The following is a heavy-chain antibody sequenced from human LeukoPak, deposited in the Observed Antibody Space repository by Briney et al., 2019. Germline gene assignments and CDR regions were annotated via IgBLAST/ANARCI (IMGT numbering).Heavy chain of an antibody. J-gene: IGHJ4*02. Sequence: SETLSLTCTVSGGSISSGSYYWSWIRQPAGKGLEWIGRIYTSGSTNYNPSLKSRVTISVDTSKNQFSLMLSSVTAADTAVYYCARNNDYGGFDYWGQGTLDTVSS. CDR3: ARNNDYGGFDY. CDR2: IYTSGST. D-gene: IGHD4-23*01. V-gene: IGHV4-61*02. CDR1: GGSISSGSYY.